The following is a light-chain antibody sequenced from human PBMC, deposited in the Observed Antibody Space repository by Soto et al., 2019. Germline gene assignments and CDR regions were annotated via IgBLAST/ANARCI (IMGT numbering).Light chain of an antibody. J-gene: IGKJ4*01. CDR1: QSVSNNY. CDR3: QQYGSSPLT. Sequence: IVLTQSPCTLSLSPGERATLSCRASQSVSNNYLAWYQQKPGQAPRLLIYGASNRATGIPDRFSGSGSGTDFTLTISRLEPADFAVYYCQQYGSSPLTFGGGTKVDIK. V-gene: IGKV3-20*01. CDR2: GAS.